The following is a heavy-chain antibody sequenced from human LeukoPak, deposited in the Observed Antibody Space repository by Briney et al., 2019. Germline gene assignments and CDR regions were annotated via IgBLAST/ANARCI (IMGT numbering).Heavy chain of an antibody. D-gene: IGHD3-22*01. V-gene: IGHV3-48*01. CDR1: GFTFSSYS. Sequence: GGSLRLSCAASGFTFSSYSMNWVRQAPGKGLEWVSYISSSSSTIYYADSVKGRFTISRDNAKNSLYLQMNSLRAEDTAVYYCARPGYYYDSSGYYYSRYYYYYYMDVWGKGTTVTVSS. J-gene: IGHJ6*03. CDR2: ISSSSSTI. CDR3: ARPGYYYDSSGYYYSRYYYYYYMDV.